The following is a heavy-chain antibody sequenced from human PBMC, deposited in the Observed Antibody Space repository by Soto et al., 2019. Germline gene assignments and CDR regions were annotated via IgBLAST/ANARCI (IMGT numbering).Heavy chain of an antibody. Sequence: QVQLLQSGPEVKKPGASVKVSCRAFGYRFTEFGISWVRQAPGQGLEWVGWSRADNSHPNYAKSLQGRVNVTTDTSSNTAYMELTSLISADTAVYSCARAADRFDFVRGSNEALDIWGQGTLVFVSS. V-gene: IGHV1-18*01. CDR2: SRADNSHP. D-gene: IGHD3-16*01. J-gene: IGHJ3*02. CDR1: GYRFTEFG. CDR3: ARAADRFDFVRGSNEALDI.